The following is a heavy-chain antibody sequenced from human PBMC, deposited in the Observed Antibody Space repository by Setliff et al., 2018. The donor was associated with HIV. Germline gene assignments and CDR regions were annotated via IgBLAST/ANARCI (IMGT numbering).Heavy chain of an antibody. V-gene: IGHV1-2*02. CDR2: SIPNSGGT. D-gene: IGHD1-26*01. J-gene: IGHJ4*02. CDR1: GGTFSSYG. Sequence: ASVKVSCKASGGTFSSYGINWVRQAPGQGLEWMGGSIPNSGGTNYAQKFQGRVTMTRDTSISTAYMELSSLRSEDTAMFYCARDVGGATNENYFDFWGQGTLVTVSS. CDR3: ARDVGGATNENYFDF.